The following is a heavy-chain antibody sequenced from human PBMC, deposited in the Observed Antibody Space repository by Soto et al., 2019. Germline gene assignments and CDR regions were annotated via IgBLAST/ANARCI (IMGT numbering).Heavy chain of an antibody. CDR2: INGGNGDT. Sequence: QVQLVQSGAEVKKPGASVKVSCKASGYTFTGYAIHWVRQAPGQRHEWMGWINGGNGDTKYSQKFQGRVTITRDTAASTAYMELTSLGSEDTAVYHCARGYCSSTSCQYYFDFWGQGTLVTVSS. D-gene: IGHD2-2*01. CDR3: ARGYCSSTSCQYYFDF. J-gene: IGHJ4*02. V-gene: IGHV1-3*01. CDR1: GYTFTGYA.